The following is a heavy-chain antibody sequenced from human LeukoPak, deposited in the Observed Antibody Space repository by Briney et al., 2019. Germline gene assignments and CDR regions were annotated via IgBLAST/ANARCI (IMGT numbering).Heavy chain of an antibody. CDR1: GFTFSAYW. CDR3: ARPLTINWYPGFDS. J-gene: IGHJ4*02. CDR2: IKQDGSEK. V-gene: IGHV3-7*01. Sequence: PGGSLRLSCAASGFTFSAYWMNWVRQAPGKGLEWVANIKQDGSEKYYVDSVKGRFTISRDNAKNSLYLQMNSLRAEDTAVYYCARPLTINWYPGFDSWGQGTLVTVSS. D-gene: IGHD1-1*01.